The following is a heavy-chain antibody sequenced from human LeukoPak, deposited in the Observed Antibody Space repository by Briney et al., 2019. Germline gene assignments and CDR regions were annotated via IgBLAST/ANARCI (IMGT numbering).Heavy chain of an antibody. CDR3: ARGGNALSYYGMGV. CDR2: IIPILGIA. CDR1: GGTFSSYA. D-gene: IGHD1-26*01. J-gene: IGHJ6*02. Sequence: ASVKVSCKASGGTFSSYAISWVRQAPGQGLEWMGRIIPILGIANYAQKFQGRVTITADKSTSTAYMELSSLRSEDTAVYYCARGGNALSYYGMGVWGQGTTVTVSS. V-gene: IGHV1-69*04.